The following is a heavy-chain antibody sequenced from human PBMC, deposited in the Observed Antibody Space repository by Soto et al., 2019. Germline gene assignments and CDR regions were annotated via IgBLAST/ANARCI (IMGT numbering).Heavy chain of an antibody. CDR3: ARAIPLGHQGY. J-gene: IGHJ4*02. D-gene: IGHD3-16*01. Sequence: QVQLQESGPGLVKPSQTLSLTCTVSGDSISSGGYYWSWIRQHPGQGPECIGYINYSGSTYYNLALKSRVTISVDTSKNQFSLKLSSVTAADTAVYYCARAIPLGHQGYWGQGTLVTVSS. CDR1: GDSISSGGYY. CDR2: INYSGST. V-gene: IGHV4-31*03.